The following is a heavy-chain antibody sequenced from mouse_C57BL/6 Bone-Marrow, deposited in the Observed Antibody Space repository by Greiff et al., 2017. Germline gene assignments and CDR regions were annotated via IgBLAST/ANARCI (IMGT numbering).Heavy chain of an antibody. Sequence: QVQLQQPGAELVKPGASVKLSCKASGYTFTSYWMQWVKQRPGQGLEWIGEIDPSDSYTNYNQKFKGKATLTVDTSSSTAYMQLSSLTSEDSAVYYCAREIYYGNYDYAMDYWGQGTSVTVSS. V-gene: IGHV1-50*01. D-gene: IGHD2-1*01. J-gene: IGHJ4*01. CDR3: AREIYYGNYDYAMDY. CDR1: GYTFTSYW. CDR2: IDPSDSYT.